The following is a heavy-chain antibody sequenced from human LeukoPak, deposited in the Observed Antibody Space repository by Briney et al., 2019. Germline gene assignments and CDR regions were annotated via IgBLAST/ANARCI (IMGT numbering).Heavy chain of an antibody. J-gene: IGHJ4*02. CDR3: AKFGVGATYFDY. Sequence: AGGSLRLSCAASGLTFSSYAMSWVRQAPGKGLEWVSTISGSGGSTYYADSVKGRFTISRDNSKNTLYLQMNSLRAEDTAVYYCAKFGVGATYFDYWGQGTLVTVSS. CDR2: ISGSGGST. CDR1: GLTFSSYA. V-gene: IGHV3-23*01. D-gene: IGHD1-26*01.